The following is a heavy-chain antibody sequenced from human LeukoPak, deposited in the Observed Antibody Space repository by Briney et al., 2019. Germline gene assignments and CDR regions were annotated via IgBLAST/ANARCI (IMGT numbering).Heavy chain of an antibody. D-gene: IGHD4-11*01. V-gene: IGHV2-26*01. CDR3: ARIPDTTTTVSGFDY. J-gene: IGHJ4*02. CDR2: IFSSDTK. Sequence: LRLSCAASGFTFSSYAMSWVRQAPGKGLEWLAHIFSSDTKYYSTSLKSRLTISKDTSKSLVVLTMTNMDPVDTATYYCARIPDTTTTVSGFDYWGLGTLVTVSS. CDR1: GFTFSSYA.